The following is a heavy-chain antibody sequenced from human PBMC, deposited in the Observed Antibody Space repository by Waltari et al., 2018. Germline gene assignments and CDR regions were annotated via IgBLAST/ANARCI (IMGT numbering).Heavy chain of an antibody. D-gene: IGHD2-8*01. Sequence: VQLVESGGGVVQPGRALRPACQASGSTFGGFGWHWVRQIPGEGLEWLAVVWHDGVNKNYADSVKGRFTISRDTATSTLSLQMNSLRGEDTGIYFCARDSNGDPDYCLDSWGQGTLVTVSS. CDR2: VWHDGVNK. J-gene: IGHJ4*02. CDR1: GSTFGGFG. CDR3: ARDSNGDPDYCLDS. V-gene: IGHV3-33*01.